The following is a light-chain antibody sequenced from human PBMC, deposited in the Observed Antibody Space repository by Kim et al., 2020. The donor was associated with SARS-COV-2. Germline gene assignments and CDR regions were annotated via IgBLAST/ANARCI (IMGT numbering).Light chain of an antibody. J-gene: IGKJ4*01. CDR1: QSVRSS. Sequence: EIVTTQSPATLSVSPGERATLSCTASQSVRSSLAWYQQKPRQAPRRLIYDASIRATAVPARFTGSGSGTEFTLTISSLQSEDFAMYFCQHYYTWSARTFGGGTKVDIK. V-gene: IGKV3D-15*01. CDR3: QHYYTWSART. CDR2: DAS.